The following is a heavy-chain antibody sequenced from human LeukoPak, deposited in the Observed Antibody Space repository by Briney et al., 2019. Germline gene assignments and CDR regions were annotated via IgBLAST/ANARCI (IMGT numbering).Heavy chain of an antibody. CDR1: GFTFSSYL. CDR3: ARGGGYCTSCYGIDY. CDR2: ISGNGGST. V-gene: IGHV3-64*01. J-gene: IGHJ4*02. Sequence: GGSLRLSCAASGFTFSSYLMHWVRQAPGKGLEYVSAISGNGGSTYYANSVKGRFTISRDNAKNTLYLQMGSLRAEDLAIYYCARGGGYCTSCYGIDYWGQGPLVTVSS. D-gene: IGHD2-2*01.